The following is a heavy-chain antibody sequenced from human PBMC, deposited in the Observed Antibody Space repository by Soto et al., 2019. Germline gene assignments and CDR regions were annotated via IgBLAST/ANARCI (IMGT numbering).Heavy chain of an antibody. CDR2: ISYDIRRQ. J-gene: IGHJ4*02. CDR1: GFTFSSHA. D-gene: IGHD2-2*01. Sequence: QVQLVESGGGVVQPGTSLRLSCAASGFTFSSHAIHWVRQAPGKGLEWVAVISYDIRRQFYTASVKGRFTISRDNSRNTIYLQMNSLGVDDTAVYYCARGPPEGYCGSTSCYLDFWGQGTLVSVSS. CDR3: ARGPPEGYCGSTSCYLDF. V-gene: IGHV3-30-3*01.